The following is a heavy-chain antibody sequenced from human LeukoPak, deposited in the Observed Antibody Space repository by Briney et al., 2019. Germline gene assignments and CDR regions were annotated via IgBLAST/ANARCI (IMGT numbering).Heavy chain of an antibody. V-gene: IGHV3-11*06. CDR3: ARDLGYCSSTSCSPWGY. D-gene: IGHD2-2*01. Sequence: GSLRLSCAASGFTFSDYYMSWIRQAPGKGLEWVSYISSSSGYTNYADSVKGRFTIPRDNAKNSLYLQMNSLRAEDTAVYYCARDLGYCSSTSCSPWGYWGQGTLVTVSS. CDR2: ISSSSGYT. J-gene: IGHJ4*02. CDR1: GFTFSDYY.